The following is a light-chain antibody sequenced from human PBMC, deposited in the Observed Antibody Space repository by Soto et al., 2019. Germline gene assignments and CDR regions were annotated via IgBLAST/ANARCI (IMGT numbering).Light chain of an antibody. J-gene: IGKJ4*01. Sequence: DIQMTQSPSSLTASVGDRVTITCRASQSVSNHLNWYQQKPGKAPKLLIYASSSLQSGVPSRFTXSGSGTDFTLTISSLQPEDFATYYCQQSHSNIQELTFGGGTKVEIK. CDR2: ASS. V-gene: IGKV1-39*01. CDR3: QQSHSNIQELT. CDR1: QSVSNH.